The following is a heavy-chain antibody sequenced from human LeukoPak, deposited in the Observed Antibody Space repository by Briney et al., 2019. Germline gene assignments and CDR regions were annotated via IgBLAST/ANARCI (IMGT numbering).Heavy chain of an antibody. V-gene: IGHV4-39*01. Sequence: SETLSLTCTVSGGSISSSAYYWGWIRQPPGKGLEWIGSISYSGSTYYNPSLKSRVTISVDTSKNEFSLRVTSVTAADTAVYYCARQRGGGYWYFDLWGRGTLVTVSS. CDR1: GGSISSSAYY. CDR2: ISYSGST. CDR3: ARQRGGGYWYFDL. J-gene: IGHJ2*01. D-gene: IGHD2-15*01.